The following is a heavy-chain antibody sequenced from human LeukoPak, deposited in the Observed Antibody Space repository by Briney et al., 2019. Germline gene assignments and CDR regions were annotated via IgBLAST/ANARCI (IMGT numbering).Heavy chain of an antibody. CDR1: GFTFSSYS. CDR3: ASPAYMVRGVIPTY. D-gene: IGHD3-10*01. CDR2: ISSSSSYI. V-gene: IGHV3-21*01. Sequence: GGSLSLSCAASGFTFSSYSMNWVRQAPGKGLEWVSSISSSSSYIYYADSVKGRFTISRDNAKSSLYLQMNSLRAEDTAVYYCASPAYMVRGVIPTYWGQGTLVTFSS. J-gene: IGHJ4*02.